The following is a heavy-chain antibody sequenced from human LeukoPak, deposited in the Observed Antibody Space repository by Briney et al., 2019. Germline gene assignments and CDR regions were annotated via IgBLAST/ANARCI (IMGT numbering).Heavy chain of an antibody. V-gene: IGHV3-11*03. CDR2: ISSSGSYT. D-gene: IGHD3-10*02. J-gene: IGHJ4*02. Sequence: PGGSLRLSCTASGFIFSDYYMTWTRQAPGKGLEWISYISSSGSYTNYTDSVKGRFTISRDNAKNSLYLHLNSLRAEDTAVYYCARIRDYVFDYWGQGALLSVSS. CDR3: ARIRDYVFDY. CDR1: GFIFSDYY.